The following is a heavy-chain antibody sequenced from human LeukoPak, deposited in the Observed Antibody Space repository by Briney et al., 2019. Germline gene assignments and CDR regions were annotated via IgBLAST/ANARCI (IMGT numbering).Heavy chain of an antibody. CDR3: ARGAYTYCGGDCYYNYFGY. CDR2: IYYSGST. D-gene: IGHD2-21*02. CDR1: GGSINSYY. J-gene: IGHJ4*02. Sequence: PSETLSLTCTVSGGSINSYYWSWIRQPPGKGLEWIGYIYYSGSTNYNPSLKSRVTISIDTSKNQFSLKLGSVAAADTAVYYCARGAYTYCGGDCYYNYFGYWGQGALITVSS. V-gene: IGHV4-59*01.